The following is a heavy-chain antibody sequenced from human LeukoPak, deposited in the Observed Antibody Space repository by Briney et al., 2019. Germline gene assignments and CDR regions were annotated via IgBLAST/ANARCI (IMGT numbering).Heavy chain of an antibody. CDR2: ISSSGSTR. Sequence: GGSLRLSCAAAGFTFSSYEMNWVRQAPGQGLEWLSYISSSGSTRYYADSVKGRFTISRDNARNSLYLQMRSLRAEDTAVYYCATSGYYFEYWGQGTLVTVSS. V-gene: IGHV3-48*03. CDR1: GFTFSSYE. J-gene: IGHJ4*02. CDR3: ATSGYYFEY. D-gene: IGHD3-22*01.